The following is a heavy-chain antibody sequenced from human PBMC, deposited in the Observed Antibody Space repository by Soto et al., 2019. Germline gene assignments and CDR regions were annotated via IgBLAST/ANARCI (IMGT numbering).Heavy chain of an antibody. V-gene: IGHV1-69*01. Sequence: QVQLVQSGAEVKKPGSSVKVSCKASGGTFSSYAISWVRQAPGQGLEWMGGIIPIFGTANYAQKFQGRVTITADESTSTAYMELSRLRSEDTALYYCASPGGYCSGGSCFLNFPFDYWGQGTLVTVSS. CDR2: IIPIFGTA. J-gene: IGHJ4*02. D-gene: IGHD2-15*01. CDR1: GGTFSSYA. CDR3: ASPGGYCSGGSCFLNFPFDY.